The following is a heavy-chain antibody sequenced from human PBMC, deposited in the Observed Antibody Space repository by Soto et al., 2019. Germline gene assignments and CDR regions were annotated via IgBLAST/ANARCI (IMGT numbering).Heavy chain of an antibody. CDR1: GFTFSSYA. CDR2: ISYDGNNK. J-gene: IGHJ5*02. D-gene: IGHD4-17*01. Sequence: QVQLVESGGGVVQPGRSLRLSCAASGFTFSSYAMHWVRQAPGKGLEWVTVISYDGNNKYYADSVAGRFTISRDNSKNTMYLPMNSITTEDTGVYYCARSQQTTVTSPLSDPWGQGTLVTVS. V-gene: IGHV3-30-3*01. CDR3: ARSQQTTVTSPLSDP.